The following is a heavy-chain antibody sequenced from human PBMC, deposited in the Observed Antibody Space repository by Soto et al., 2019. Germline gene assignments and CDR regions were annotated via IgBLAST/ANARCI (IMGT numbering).Heavy chain of an antibody. V-gene: IGHV4-31*03. J-gene: IGHJ6*02. CDR2: IYYSGST. D-gene: IGHD6-6*01. CDR3: AGYRYSSSSRYYYGMDV. Sequence: SETLSLTCTVSGGSISSGGYYWSWIRQHPGKGLEWIGYIYYSGSTYYNPSLKSRVTISVDTSKNQFSLKLSSVTAADTAVYYCAGYRYSSSSRYYYGMDVWGQGTTVTVSS. CDR1: GGSISSGGYY.